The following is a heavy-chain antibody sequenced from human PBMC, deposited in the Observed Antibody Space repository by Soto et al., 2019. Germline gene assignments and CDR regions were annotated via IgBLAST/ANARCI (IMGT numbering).Heavy chain of an antibody. CDR2: IKPDGSAT. D-gene: IGHD2-21*02. Sequence: GGSLRLSCAVSGFTFGSYWMNWVRPIPGKGLEWVAYIKPDGSATYYVDSVKGRFTISRDNAKNSLYLQMNSLRVEDTSVYYCARAGYCGPGCYYYFDYWGQGTLVTVSS. J-gene: IGHJ4*02. V-gene: IGHV3-7*01. CDR3: ARAGYCGPGCYYYFDY. CDR1: GFTFGSYW.